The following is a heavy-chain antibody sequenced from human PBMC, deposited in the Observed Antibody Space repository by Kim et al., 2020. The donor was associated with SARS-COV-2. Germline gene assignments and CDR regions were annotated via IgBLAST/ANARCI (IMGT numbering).Heavy chain of an antibody. CDR3: AKVRSSRGRFGELLSPYYFDY. V-gene: IGHV3-23*01. D-gene: IGHD3-10*01. CDR1: GFTFSSYA. J-gene: IGHJ4*02. Sequence: GGSLRLSCAASGFTFSSYAMSWVRQAPGKGLEWVSAISGSGGSTYYADSVKGRFTISRDNSKNTLYLQMNSLRAEDTAVYYCAKVRSSRGRFGELLSPYYFDYCGQGTLVTVSS. CDR2: ISGSGGST.